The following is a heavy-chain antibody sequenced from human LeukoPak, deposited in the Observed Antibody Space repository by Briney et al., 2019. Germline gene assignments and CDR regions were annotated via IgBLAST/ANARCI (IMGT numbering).Heavy chain of an antibody. CDR2: IYYSGST. V-gene: IGHV4-39*01. Sequence: SSETLTLTCTASGGSISSSTYYWGWIRQSPGKGLDWIGSIYYSGSTYSNPSLKSRVTISVDTSKNQFSLKLSSVTAADTAVYYCASQVGYCGTTSCYIPFDYFDYWGQGTLVTVSS. CDR3: ASQVGYCGTTSCYIPFDYFDY. CDR1: GGSISSSTYY. D-gene: IGHD2-2*02. J-gene: IGHJ4*02.